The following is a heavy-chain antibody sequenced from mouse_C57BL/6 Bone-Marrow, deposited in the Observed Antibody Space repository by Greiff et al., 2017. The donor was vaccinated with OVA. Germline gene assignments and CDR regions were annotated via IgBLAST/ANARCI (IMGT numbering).Heavy chain of an antibody. CDR1: GYTFTSYW. D-gene: IGHD4-1*01. CDR3: ARSGLGRVYYFDY. V-gene: IGHV1-50*01. Sequence: QVQLQQSGAELVKPGASVKLSCKASGYTFTSYWMQWVKQRPGQGLEWIGEIDPSDSYTNYNQKFKGKATLTVDTSSSTAYMQLSSLTSEDSAVYYCARSGLGRVYYFDYWGQGTTLTVSS. CDR2: IDPSDSYT. J-gene: IGHJ2*01.